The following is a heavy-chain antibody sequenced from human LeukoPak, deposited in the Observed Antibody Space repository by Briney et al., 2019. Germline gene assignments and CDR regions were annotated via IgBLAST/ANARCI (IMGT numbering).Heavy chain of an antibody. Sequence: GGSLRLSCAASGFTFDDYGMSWVRQAPGKGLEWVSGINWNGGSTGYADSVKGRFTISRDNSKNTLYLQMNSLRGEDTAVYYCARDLPPLDYWGQGTLVTVSS. CDR2: INWNGGST. CDR1: GFTFDDYG. CDR3: ARDLPPLDY. J-gene: IGHJ4*02. V-gene: IGHV3-20*04.